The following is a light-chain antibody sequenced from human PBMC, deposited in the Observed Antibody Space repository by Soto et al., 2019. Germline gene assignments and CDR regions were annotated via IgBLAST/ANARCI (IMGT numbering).Light chain of an antibody. Sequence: QSVLTQPASVSGSPGQSITISCTGTSSDVGSYSLVSWYQQHPGKAPKLMIYEVSKRPSGVSNRFSGSKSGNTASLTISGLQSDDEGDYYCCSYAGSSTLYVFGSGTKVTVL. V-gene: IGLV2-23*02. CDR1: SSDVGSYSL. CDR2: EVS. CDR3: CSYAGSSTLYV. J-gene: IGLJ1*01.